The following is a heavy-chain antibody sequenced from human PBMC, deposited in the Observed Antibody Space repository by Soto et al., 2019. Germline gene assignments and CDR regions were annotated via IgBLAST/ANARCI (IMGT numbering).Heavy chain of an antibody. Sequence: QVQLQESGPGLVKPSETLSLTCNVSGDSINGYYWSWIRQPPGKGLEWIGCIYSSGSTKYSPSLRSRVSMSIDTPKSQISLKLRSVTAADTAIYYCARARYYGAKNDFWGQGTLVTVSS. CDR3: ARARYYGAKNDF. CDR1: GDSINGYY. J-gene: IGHJ4*02. V-gene: IGHV4-59*01. CDR2: IYSSGST. D-gene: IGHD3-16*01.